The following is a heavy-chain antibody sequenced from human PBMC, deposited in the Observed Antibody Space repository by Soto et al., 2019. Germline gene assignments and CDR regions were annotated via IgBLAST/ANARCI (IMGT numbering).Heavy chain of an antibody. CDR3: VSGSGSYYYDY. Sequence: EVQLLESGGGLVQPGGSLRLSCAASGFTFSSYAMSWVRQAPGKGLEWVSAISGSGGSTYYADSVKGRFTISRDNSKNTLYLQMNSLRAEDTAVYYAVSGSGSYYYDYWGQGTLVTVSS. J-gene: IGHJ4*02. CDR2: ISGSGGST. V-gene: IGHV3-23*01. CDR1: GFTFSSYA. D-gene: IGHD3-10*01.